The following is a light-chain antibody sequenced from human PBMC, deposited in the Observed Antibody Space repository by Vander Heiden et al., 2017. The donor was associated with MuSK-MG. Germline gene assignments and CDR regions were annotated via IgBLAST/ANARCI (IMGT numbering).Light chain of an antibody. CDR2: EVT. Sequence: QSALPQPASVSGSPGQSLTISGTGTRCDIGNYNLVSWYQHHPGKAPKLMIYEVTKRPSGVTNRFFGSKSGDTASLTISGLQAEDEADYYCCSYASSSTYVCGTGTKVTVL. J-gene: IGLJ1*01. V-gene: IGLV2-23*02. CDR1: RCDIGNYNL. CDR3: CSYASSSTYV.